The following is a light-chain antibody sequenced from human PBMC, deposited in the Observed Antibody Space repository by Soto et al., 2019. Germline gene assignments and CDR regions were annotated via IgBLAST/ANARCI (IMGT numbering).Light chain of an antibody. V-gene: IGKV3-20*01. J-gene: IGKJ1*01. CDR1: QSVSSNY. CDR2: GAS. Sequence: EIVLTQSPGTLSLSPGERATLSCRASQSVSSNYLAWYQQKPGQAPRLLIYGASTRATGIPDRFRGSGSGADFTLTVSRLEPEDFVVYYCQQYGRSPWTFGQGTKVDIK. CDR3: QQYGRSPWT.